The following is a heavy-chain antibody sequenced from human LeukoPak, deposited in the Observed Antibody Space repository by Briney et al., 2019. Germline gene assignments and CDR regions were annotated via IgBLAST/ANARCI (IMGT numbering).Heavy chain of an antibody. Sequence: SETLSLTCTVSGGSISSYYWSWIRQPPGKGLEWIGYIYYSGSTNYNPSPKSRVTISVDTSKNQFSLKLSSVTAADTAVYYCARGDSSSWYQRIAYWGQGTLVTVSS. V-gene: IGHV4-59*01. J-gene: IGHJ4*02. CDR1: GGSISSYY. CDR2: IYYSGST. CDR3: ARGDSSSWYQRIAY. D-gene: IGHD6-13*01.